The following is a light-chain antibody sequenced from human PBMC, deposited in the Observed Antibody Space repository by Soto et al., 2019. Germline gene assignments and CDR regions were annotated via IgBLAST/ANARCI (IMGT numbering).Light chain of an antibody. V-gene: IGLV1-51*02. J-gene: IGLJ2*01. CDR1: SSNIGNNY. CDR2: ENN. Sequence: QSVLTQPPSVSAAPGQKVTISCSGSSSNIGNNYVSWYQQLPGTAPKLLIYENNKRPSGIPDRFSGSNSDTSATLGITGLQTGDEADYYCGTWDSSLSAVVFGGGTKLTVL. CDR3: GTWDSSLSAVV.